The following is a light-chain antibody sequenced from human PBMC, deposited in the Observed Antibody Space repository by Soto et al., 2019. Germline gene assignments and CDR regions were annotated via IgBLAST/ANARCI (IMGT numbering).Light chain of an antibody. J-gene: IGKJ4*01. V-gene: IGKV3-20*01. CDR3: QQYGSSPMT. CDR2: GGA. Sequence: TQSPSTLSASVGDRVTITCRASQSVGSTYLAWYQQKPGQAPRLLIYGGASRATGIPDRFSGSGSGTDFTLTISRLEPEDFAVYHCQQYGSSPMTFGGGTKVDIK. CDR1: QSVGSTY.